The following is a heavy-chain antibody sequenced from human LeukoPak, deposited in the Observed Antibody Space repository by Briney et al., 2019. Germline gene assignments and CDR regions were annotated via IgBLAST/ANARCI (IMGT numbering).Heavy chain of an antibody. J-gene: IGHJ4*02. CDR3: ARADATVDDY. CDR2: ISSSSSTI. CDR1: GFTFSSYS. D-gene: IGHD2-15*01. Sequence: PGGSLRLSCAASGFTFSSYSMNWVRQAPGKGLEWVSYISSSSSTIYYADSVKGRFTISRDNAKNSLYLQMNSLRAEDTAVYYCARADATVDDYWGQGTLVTVSS. V-gene: IGHV3-48*01.